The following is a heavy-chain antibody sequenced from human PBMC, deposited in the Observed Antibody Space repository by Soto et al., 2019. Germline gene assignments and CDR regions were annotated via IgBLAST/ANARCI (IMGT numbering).Heavy chain of an antibody. D-gene: IGHD4-4*01. CDR3: ARVQRDDYNRSPPEY. J-gene: IGHJ4*02. Sequence: QVQLVESGGGVVEPGRSLRLSCAASGFTFSSYAMHWVRQAPGKGLEWVAVIWYDGSYKYYADSVKGRFTISRDNSKNTLYLQMNSLSAEDTAVYYCARVQRDDYNRSPPEYWGQGTLVTVSS. V-gene: IGHV3-33*01. CDR2: IWYDGSYK. CDR1: GFTFSSYA.